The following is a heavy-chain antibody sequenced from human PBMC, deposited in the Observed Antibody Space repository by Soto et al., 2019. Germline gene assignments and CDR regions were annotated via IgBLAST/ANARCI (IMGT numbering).Heavy chain of an antibody. D-gene: IGHD5-18*01. V-gene: IGHV4-30-4*01. J-gene: IGHJ6*02. Sequence: SETLSLTYTVSGGSISRGDYYWGWVRPPPGKGLEWIGYIYYSGSTYYNPSLKSRVTISVDTSKNQFSLKLSSVTAADTAVYYCARGASIQLWLTGMDVWGQGTTVTVSS. CDR2: IYYSGST. CDR3: ARGASIQLWLTGMDV. CDR1: GGSISRGDYY.